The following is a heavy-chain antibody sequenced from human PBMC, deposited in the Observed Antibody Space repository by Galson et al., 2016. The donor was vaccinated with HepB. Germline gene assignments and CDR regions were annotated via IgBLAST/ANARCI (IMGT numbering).Heavy chain of an antibody. D-gene: IGHD3-16*01. CDR1: GFTFRDST. V-gene: IGHV3-23*01. CDR2: ITGSGVSS. CDR3: AKDGGTWGYYYGDWNLDL. Sequence: SLRLSCAASGFTFRDSTMTWVRQAPGKGLHWVSTITGSGVSSYYADSVKGRFTTSGDNSKNILYLQMNSLRADDTAVYYCAKDGGTWGYYYGDWNLDLWGRGTLVTVSS. J-gene: IGHJ2*01.